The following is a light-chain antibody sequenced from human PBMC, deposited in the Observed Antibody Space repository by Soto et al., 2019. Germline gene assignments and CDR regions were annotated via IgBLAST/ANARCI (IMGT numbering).Light chain of an antibody. V-gene: IGKV1-39*01. Sequence: DIQMTQSPSSLSASVVDRVTITCRASQSIRSYLNWYQQKPGKAPKLLSYAASSSQSAAPSRFSGRGSGTDFALTISRLQPEDFATYYCQQGYSTPITFGQGTRLE. CDR2: AAS. CDR3: QQGYSTPIT. J-gene: IGKJ5*01. CDR1: QSIRSY.